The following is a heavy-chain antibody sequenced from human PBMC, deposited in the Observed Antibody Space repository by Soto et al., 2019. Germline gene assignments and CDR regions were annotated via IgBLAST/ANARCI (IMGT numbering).Heavy chain of an antibody. Sequence: SETLSLTCTVSGGSISSSSYYWGWIRQPPGKGLEWIGSIYYSGSTYYNPSLKSRVTISVDTSKNQFSLKLSSVTAADTAVYYCARHRAIFGVVTFDYWGQGTLVTVSS. CDR1: GGSISSSSYY. V-gene: IGHV4-39*01. D-gene: IGHD3-3*01. CDR2: IYYSGST. CDR3: ARHRAIFGVVTFDY. J-gene: IGHJ4*02.